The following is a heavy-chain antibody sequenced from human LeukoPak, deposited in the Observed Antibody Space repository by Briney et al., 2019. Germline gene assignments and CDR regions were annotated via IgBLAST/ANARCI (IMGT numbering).Heavy chain of an antibody. CDR3: ARWDPRYSSDYFDY. J-gene: IGHJ4*02. CDR1: GGSISRYY. D-gene: IGHD6-25*01. Sequence: WETLSLTCAVSGGSISRYYWSWIRQPPGKGLEWIGYIYYSGSTNYNPSLKSRVTISVDTSKNQFSLKLSSVTAADTAVYYCARWDPRYSSDYFDYWGQGTLVTVSS. CDR2: IYYSGST. V-gene: IGHV4-59*01.